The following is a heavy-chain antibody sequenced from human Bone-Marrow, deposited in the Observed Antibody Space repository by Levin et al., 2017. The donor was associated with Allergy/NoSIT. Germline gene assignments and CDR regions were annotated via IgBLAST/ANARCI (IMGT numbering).Heavy chain of an antibody. CDR1: GGSVSSVSYS. CDR2: MYNGGST. D-gene: IGHD3-3*01. V-gene: IGHV4-61*01. Sequence: KAGGSLRLSCSVSGGSVSSVSYSWNWNRQPPGKGLEWIGYMYNGGSTRYSPSLKSRVSISVDTSKNQFSLKLSSVTAADTAVYYCAREPIRLSFGVVTHRGGLDVWGQGTTVTVSS. CDR3: AREPIRLSFGVVTHRGGLDV. J-gene: IGHJ6*02.